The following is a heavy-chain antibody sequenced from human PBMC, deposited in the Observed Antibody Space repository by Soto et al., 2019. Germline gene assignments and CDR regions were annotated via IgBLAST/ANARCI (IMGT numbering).Heavy chain of an antibody. Sequence: SVKVSCKTSGFTLTSSAVEWVRQARGQRLEWIGWIVVGSGNTNYAQKFQERVTITRDMSTSTAYMELSSLRSEDTAVYYCATDSKDTARVPGHYYYYGMDVWGQGTTVNVSS. V-gene: IGHV1-58*01. J-gene: IGHJ6*02. CDR2: IVVGSGNT. CDR3: ATDSKDTARVPGHYYYYGMDV. D-gene: IGHD5-18*01. CDR1: GFTLTSSA.